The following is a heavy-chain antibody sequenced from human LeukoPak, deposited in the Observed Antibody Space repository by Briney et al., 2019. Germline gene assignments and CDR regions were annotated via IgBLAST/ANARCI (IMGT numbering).Heavy chain of an antibody. J-gene: IGHJ4*02. V-gene: IGHV4-59*08. Sequence: SSETLSLTCAVSGGSISSHYWSWIRQPPGKGLEWIGFIYYSGTTKYNPSLKSRVTISADTSKNRFSLKLSSVTAADTAVYYCARRADDTSSSLVYFNYWGQGTLVTVSS. D-gene: IGHD6-6*01. CDR2: IYYSGTT. CDR3: ARRADDTSSSLVYFNY. CDR1: GGSISSHY.